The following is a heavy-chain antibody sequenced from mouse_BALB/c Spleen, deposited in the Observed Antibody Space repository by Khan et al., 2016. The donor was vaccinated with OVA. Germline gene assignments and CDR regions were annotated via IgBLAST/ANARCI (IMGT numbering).Heavy chain of an antibody. CDR2: ISSGGST. CDR3: AREAYRYDEYYFDY. V-gene: IGHV5-6-5*01. D-gene: IGHD2-14*01. CDR1: GFTFSSYV. J-gene: IGHJ2*01. Sequence: AVSGFTFSSYVMSWVRQTPEKRLEWVASISSGGSTYYSDSVKGRFTISRDNARNIVYLQMSSLRSEDMAMYYCAREAYRYDEYYFDYWGQGTTLTVSS.